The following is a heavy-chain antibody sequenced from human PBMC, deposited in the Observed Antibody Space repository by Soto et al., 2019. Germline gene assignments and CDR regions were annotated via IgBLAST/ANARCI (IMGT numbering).Heavy chain of an antibody. V-gene: IGHV1-69*13. Sequence: SVKVSCKASGGTFRNHVLNWVRQAPGQGLEWMGGIILIIGTPNYAQKFQGRVTITADASTNTVYLEVSSLRSQDTAVYYCARDLEFRDGNISHLDYWGQGTLVTVSS. CDR1: GGTFRNHV. CDR3: ARDLEFRDGNISHLDY. J-gene: IGHJ4*02. CDR2: IILIIGTP. D-gene: IGHD3-10*01.